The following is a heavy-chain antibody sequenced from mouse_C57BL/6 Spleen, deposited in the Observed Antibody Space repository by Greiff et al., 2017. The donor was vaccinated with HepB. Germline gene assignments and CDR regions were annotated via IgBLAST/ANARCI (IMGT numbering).Heavy chain of an antibody. CDR1: GYTFTSYW. V-gene: IGHV1-69*01. CDR2: IDPSDSYT. CDR3: ARRTTVDAMDY. J-gene: IGHJ4*01. Sequence: QVQLQQPGAELVMPGASVKLSCKASGYTFTSYWMHWVKQSPGQGLEWIGEIDPSDSYTNYNQKFKGKSTLTVDKSSSTAYMQLSSLTSEDSAVYYCARRTTVDAMDYWGQGTSVTVSS. D-gene: IGHD1-1*01.